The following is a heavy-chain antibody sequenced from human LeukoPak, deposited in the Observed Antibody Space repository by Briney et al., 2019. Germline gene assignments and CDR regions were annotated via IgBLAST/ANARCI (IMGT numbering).Heavy chain of an antibody. D-gene: IGHD6-13*01. J-gene: IGHJ4*02. CDR3: AREGANSGYSSS. V-gene: IGHV4-31*03. CDR2: IYYSGST. Sequence: SETLSLTCTVSRGSISSSDYYWNWIRQPPGKGLEWIGYIYYSGSTYYNPSLKSRVTISVDTSKNQFSLKLSSVTAADTAVYYCAREGANSGYSSSWGQGTLVTVSS. CDR1: RGSISSSDYY.